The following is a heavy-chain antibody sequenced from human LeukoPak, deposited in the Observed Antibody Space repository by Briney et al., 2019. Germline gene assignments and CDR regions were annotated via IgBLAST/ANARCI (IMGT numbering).Heavy chain of an antibody. V-gene: IGHV4-34*01. D-gene: IGHD3-22*01. Sequence: SETLSLTCAVYGGSFSGYYWGWIRQPPGKGLEWIGSIYYSGSTYYNPSLKSRVTISVDTSKNQFSLKLSSVTAADTAVYYCARGHYYDSSGYYEAGDAFDIWGQGTMVTVSS. CDR1: GGSFSGYY. J-gene: IGHJ3*02. CDR3: ARGHYYDSSGYYEAGDAFDI. CDR2: IYYSGST.